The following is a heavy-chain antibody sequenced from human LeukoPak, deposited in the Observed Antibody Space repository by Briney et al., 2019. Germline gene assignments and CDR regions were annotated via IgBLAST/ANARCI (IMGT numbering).Heavy chain of an antibody. J-gene: IGHJ4*02. CDR1: GFTFTNYP. Sequence: GGSLRLSCAASGFTFTNYPMSWVRQAPGKGLEWVSAISYSGGSTYYPASVKGRFTISRDNSKNTLYQQMNSLRAEDTAIYYCAKSDTTYWGQGTLVTVSS. CDR3: AKSDTTY. CDR2: ISYSGGST. D-gene: IGHD1-1*01. V-gene: IGHV3-23*01.